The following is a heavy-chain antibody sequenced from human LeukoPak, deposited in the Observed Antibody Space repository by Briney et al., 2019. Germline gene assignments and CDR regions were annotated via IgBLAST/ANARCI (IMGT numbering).Heavy chain of an antibody. CDR1: GFTFSSYA. D-gene: IGHD3-16*01. V-gene: IGHV3-23*01. CDR3: AKVWASTLLTGYFDY. CDR2: ISGSGAST. J-gene: IGHJ4*02. Sequence: QTGGSLRLSCAASGFTFSSYAMSWVRQAPGKGLEWVSTISGSGASTFYADSVKGRFIISRDNSKNTLYLQMSTLRAEDTAVYYCAKVWASTLLTGYFDYWGLGTLATVSS.